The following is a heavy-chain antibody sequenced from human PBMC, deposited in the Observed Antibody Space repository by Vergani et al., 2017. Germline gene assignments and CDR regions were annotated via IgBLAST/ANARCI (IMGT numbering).Heavy chain of an antibody. Sequence: QVQLVQSGAEVKKPGASVKVSCKASGYTFTGNYLHWVRQAPGQGLEWMGGIIPIFGTANYAQKFQGRVTITADESKSTAYMELSSLRSEDTAVYYCARALLGGPIFGPRFDYWGQGTLVTVSS. CDR3: ARALLGGPIFGPRFDY. J-gene: IGHJ4*02. CDR1: GYTFTGNY. V-gene: IGHV1-69*01. CDR2: IIPIFGTA. D-gene: IGHD3-3*01.